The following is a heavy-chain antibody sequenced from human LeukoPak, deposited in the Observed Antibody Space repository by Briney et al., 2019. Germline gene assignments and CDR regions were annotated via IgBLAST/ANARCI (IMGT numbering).Heavy chain of an antibody. CDR3: AKVGSGWPEANY. CDR1: GFTFSSYA. Sequence: GSLRLSCAASGFTFSSYAMSWVRQAPGKGLEWVSAISGSGGSTYYADSVKGRFTISRDNSKNTLYLQMNSLRAEDTAVYYCAKVGSGWPEANYWGQGTLVTVSS. CDR2: ISGSGGST. V-gene: IGHV3-23*01. D-gene: IGHD6-19*01. J-gene: IGHJ4*02.